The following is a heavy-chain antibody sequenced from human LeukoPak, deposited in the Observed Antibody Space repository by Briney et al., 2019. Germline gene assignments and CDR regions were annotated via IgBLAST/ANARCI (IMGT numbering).Heavy chain of an antibody. Sequence: GGSLRLSCAASRFTFSNYWMHCVRQAPGKGLVWVSRIYNDGSSTSYADSVKGRFTISRDNAKSTLYLQMNSLRAEDTAVYYCARVRGGSGRSYAADAFDIWGQGTMVTVSS. CDR2: IYNDGSST. CDR1: RFTFSNYW. V-gene: IGHV3-74*01. J-gene: IGHJ3*02. CDR3: ARVRGGSGRSYAADAFDI. D-gene: IGHD1-26*01.